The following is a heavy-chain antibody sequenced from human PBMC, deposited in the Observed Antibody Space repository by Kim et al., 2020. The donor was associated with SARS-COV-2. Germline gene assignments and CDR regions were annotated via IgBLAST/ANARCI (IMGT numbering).Heavy chain of an antibody. CDR3: ARWSLNYYGSGSPFDI. J-gene: IGHJ3*02. Sequence: ASVKVSCKASGYTFTSYAMHWVRQAPGQRLEWMGWINAGNGNTKYSQKFQGRVTITRDTSASTAYMELSSLRSEDTAVYYCARWSLNYYGSGSPFDIWGQGTMVTVSS. D-gene: IGHD3-10*01. CDR2: INAGNGNT. V-gene: IGHV1-3*01. CDR1: GYTFTSYA.